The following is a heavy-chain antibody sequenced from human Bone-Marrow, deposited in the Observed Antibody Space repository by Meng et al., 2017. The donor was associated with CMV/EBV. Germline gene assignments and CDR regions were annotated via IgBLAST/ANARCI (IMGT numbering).Heavy chain of an antibody. CDR3: ASQVGPAATLDY. Sequence: SVKVSCKASGGTFSSYTISWVRQAPGQGLEWMGGIIPIFGTANYAQKFQGRVTITTDESTSTAYMELSSLRSEDTAVYYCASQVGPAATLDYWGRGTLVTVSS. V-gene: IGHV1-69*05. D-gene: IGHD2-2*01. CDR1: GGTFSSYT. J-gene: IGHJ4*02. CDR2: IIPIFGTA.